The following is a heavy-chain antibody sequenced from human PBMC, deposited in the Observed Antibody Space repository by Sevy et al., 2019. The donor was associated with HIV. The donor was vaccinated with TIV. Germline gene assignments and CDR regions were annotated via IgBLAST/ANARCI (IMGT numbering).Heavy chain of an antibody. J-gene: IGHJ4*02. CDR2: INPNGGGT. D-gene: IGHD3-10*01. CDR3: ARSVYGSGTYLNDY. Sequence: ASVKVSCKASGYYFTGYYVHWVRQAPGQGLEWMGWINPNGGGTNIGQKFHGRVTMSRDTSITTAYMELTRLRSNDTGVYSCARSVYGSGTYLNDYWGQGTLVTLSS. V-gene: IGHV1-2*02. CDR1: GYYFTGYY.